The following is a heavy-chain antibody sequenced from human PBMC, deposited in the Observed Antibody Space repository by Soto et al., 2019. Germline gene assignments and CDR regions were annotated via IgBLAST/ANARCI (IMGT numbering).Heavy chain of an antibody. D-gene: IGHD1-26*01. CDR3: ARDGPSGSYNLDY. J-gene: IGHJ4*02. CDR2: INPSGGST. V-gene: IGHV1-46*01. CDR1: VYTFTRYS. Sequence: ASFEVSCQASVYTFTRYSLHWLRQAPGQGPEWMGIINPSGGSTTYAQKFQGRVTMTGDTSTSTVYMELSSLRSEDTAVYYCARDGPSGSYNLDYWGQGTLVTGSS.